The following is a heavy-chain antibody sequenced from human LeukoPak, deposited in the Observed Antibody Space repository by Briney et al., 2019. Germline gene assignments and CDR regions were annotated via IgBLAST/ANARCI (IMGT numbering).Heavy chain of an antibody. D-gene: IGHD2-2*01. CDR2: ISAYNGNT. V-gene: IGHV1-18*01. Sequence: ASVKVSCKASGYTFTSYGISWVRQAPGQGLEWMGWISAYNGNTNYAQKLQGRVTMTTDTSTSTAYMELRSLRSDDTAVYYCARYCSSTSCYNGFDPWGQGTLVIVSS. J-gene: IGHJ5*02. CDR1: GYTFTSYG. CDR3: ARYCSSTSCYNGFDP.